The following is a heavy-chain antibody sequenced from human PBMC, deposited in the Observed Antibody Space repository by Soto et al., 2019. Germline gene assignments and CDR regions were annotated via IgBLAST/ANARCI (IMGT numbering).Heavy chain of an antibody. D-gene: IGHD1-26*01. Sequence: EVQLLESGGGLVQPGGSLRLSCAASGFTFSSYAMSWVRQAPGKGLEWVSAISGSGGSTYYAGSVKGRFTISRDNSKNTLYLQMNSLRAEDTAVYYCAKAPRANSGSYLFDYWGQGTLVTVSS. V-gene: IGHV3-23*01. CDR2: ISGSGGST. CDR3: AKAPRANSGSYLFDY. CDR1: GFTFSSYA. J-gene: IGHJ4*02.